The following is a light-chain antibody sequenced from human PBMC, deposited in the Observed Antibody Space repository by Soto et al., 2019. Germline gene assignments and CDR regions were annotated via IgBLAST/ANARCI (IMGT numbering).Light chain of an antibody. CDR3: QQYNSSL. V-gene: IGKV1-5*01. CDR1: QSISSW. Sequence: DIQMTQSPSTLSASVVDRVTITCRASQSISSWLAWYQQKPGKAPKLLIYDASSLESGVASRFSGSGSGTVFTLTISSLRADDCATYYCQQYNSSLFGGGTK. CDR2: DAS. J-gene: IGKJ4*02.